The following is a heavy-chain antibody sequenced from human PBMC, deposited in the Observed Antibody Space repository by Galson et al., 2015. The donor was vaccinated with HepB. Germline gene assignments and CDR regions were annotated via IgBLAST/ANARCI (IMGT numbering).Heavy chain of an antibody. CDR3: AKGENVAQWELLDY. D-gene: IGHD1-26*01. V-gene: IGHV3-30*18. Sequence: SLRLSCAASGFTFSSYGVHWVRQAPGKGLEWVAVISYDGSNKYYADSVKGRFTISRDNSKNTLYLQMNSLRAEDTAVYYCAKGENVAQWELLDYWGQGTLVTVSS. CDR1: GFTFSSYG. J-gene: IGHJ4*02. CDR2: ISYDGSNK.